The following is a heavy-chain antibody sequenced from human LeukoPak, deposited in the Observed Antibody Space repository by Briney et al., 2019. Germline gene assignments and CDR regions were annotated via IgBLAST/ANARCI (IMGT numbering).Heavy chain of an antibody. CDR3: ARDYYDILTGYYHAEYFQH. J-gene: IGHJ1*01. V-gene: IGHV1-2*02. CDR1: GYTFTGYY. CDR2: INPNRGGT. D-gene: IGHD3-9*01. Sequence: ASVKVSCKASGYTFTGYYMHWVRQAPGQGLEWMGWINPNRGGTNYAQKFQGRVTMTRDTSISTAYMELSRLRSDDTAVYYCARDYYDILTGYYHAEYFQHWGQGTLVTVSS.